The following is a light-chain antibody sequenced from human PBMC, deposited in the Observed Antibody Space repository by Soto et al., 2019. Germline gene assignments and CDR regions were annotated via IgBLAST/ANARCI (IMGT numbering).Light chain of an antibody. V-gene: IGLV3-1*01. CDR3: QTWDTITDYV. Sequence: SYELTQPPSVSVSPGQTANITCSGDKLGDKYACWYQQRPGQSPVLVIYQDKKRPSGITERFSGSNSGNTATLTISWTQAMDEADYYCQTWDTITDYVFGTGTKLTVL. J-gene: IGLJ1*01. CDR1: KLGDKY. CDR2: QDK.